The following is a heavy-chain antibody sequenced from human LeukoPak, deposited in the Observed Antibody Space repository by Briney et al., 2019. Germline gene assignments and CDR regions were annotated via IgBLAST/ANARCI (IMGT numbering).Heavy chain of an antibody. CDR1: GYTFTSYD. D-gene: IGHD1-7*01. CDR3: AREPLETTHFQH. CDR2: MNPNSGNT. Sequence: ASVKVSCKASGYTFTSYDINWVRQATGQGLEWMGWMNPNSGNTGYAQKFQGRVTMTRNTSISTAYMELSSLRSEDTAGYYCAREPLETTHFQHWGQGTLVTVSS. J-gene: IGHJ1*01. V-gene: IGHV1-8*01.